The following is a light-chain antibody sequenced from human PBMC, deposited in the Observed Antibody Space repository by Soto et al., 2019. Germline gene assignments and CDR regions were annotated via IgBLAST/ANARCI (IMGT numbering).Light chain of an antibody. CDR1: QSISRW. J-gene: IGKJ1*01. CDR2: EAS. CDR3: QQYNDNWT. Sequence: DIHMTQSPSTPSASVGDRVTITCRASQSISRWLAWSQQGPGTASKLLFYEASTLQSGVPSRFSGSGSGTEFTLTISSLQPDDSATYYCQQYNDNWTFGQGTKV. V-gene: IGKV1-5*03.